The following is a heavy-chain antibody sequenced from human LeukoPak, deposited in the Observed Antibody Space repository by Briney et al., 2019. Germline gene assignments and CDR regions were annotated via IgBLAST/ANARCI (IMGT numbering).Heavy chain of an antibody. CDR2: IKQGGSEK. Sequence: GGSLRLSCSASGFIFSNYAMYWVRQAAGKGLEWVANIKQGGSEKYYVDSVKGRFTISRDNAKNSLYLQMNSLRAEDTAVYYCARDFGLRCSGGTCYSVYYYGMDVWGKGTTVTVSS. D-gene: IGHD2-15*01. J-gene: IGHJ6*04. CDR3: ARDFGLRCSGGTCYSVYYYGMDV. CDR1: GFIFSNYA. V-gene: IGHV3-7*03.